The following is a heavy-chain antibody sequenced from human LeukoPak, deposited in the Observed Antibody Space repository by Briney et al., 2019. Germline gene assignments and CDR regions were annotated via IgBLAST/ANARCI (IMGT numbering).Heavy chain of an antibody. CDR3: ARISRRELPCL. Sequence: GGSLGLSCAASGFTFSSLWMGWLRQAPGKGQEWVANIKPDGSDKYYVESVKGRFTISRDNAKNSLYLQMNSLRVEDTAIYYCARISRRELPCLWGQGTLVTVSS. D-gene: IGHD2/OR15-2a*01. V-gene: IGHV3-7*03. CDR1: GFTFSSLW. J-gene: IGHJ4*02. CDR2: IKPDGSDK.